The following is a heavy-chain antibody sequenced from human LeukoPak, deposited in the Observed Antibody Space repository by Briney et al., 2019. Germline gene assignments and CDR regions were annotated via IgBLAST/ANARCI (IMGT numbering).Heavy chain of an antibody. Sequence: GGSLRLSCAASGFTFSNYWMSWVRQAPGKGLEWVANIKFDGSDKFYVDSVKGRFTISRDNAKNLLYLQMNSLRAEDTAVYYCARFYGGSALDNWGQGTMVTVSS. CDR2: IKFDGSDK. CDR1: GFTFSNYW. CDR3: ARFYGGSALDN. J-gene: IGHJ3*02. V-gene: IGHV3-7*01. D-gene: IGHD3-16*01.